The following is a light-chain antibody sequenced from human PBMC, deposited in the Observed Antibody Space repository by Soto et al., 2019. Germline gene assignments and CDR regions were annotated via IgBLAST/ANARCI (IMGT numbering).Light chain of an antibody. CDR2: DAS. V-gene: IGKV1-5*01. CDR3: QLYTS. Sequence: DIQLTQSPSTLSASVGERVTITCRASPRISGWLAWYQQKPGRAPKLLISDASSLETGVPSRFSGSGSGTEFTLTISSVQADDFATYYCQLYTSVGPGTKVDVK. J-gene: IGKJ3*01. CDR1: PRISGW.